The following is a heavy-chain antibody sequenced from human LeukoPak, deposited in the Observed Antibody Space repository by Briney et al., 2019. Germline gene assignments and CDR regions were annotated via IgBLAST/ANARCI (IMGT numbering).Heavy chain of an antibody. J-gene: IGHJ4*02. CDR2: INAGNGNT. Sequence: GASVKVSCKASGYTFTNYAVNWVHQAPGQRLEWMGWINAGNGNTKYSQKFQDRVTLTRDASASTAYMELSSLRSEDMAVYYCARGIWTSHTVGYYFDNWGQGTLVTVSS. V-gene: IGHV1-3*03. CDR3: ARGIWTSHTVGYYFDN. D-gene: IGHD6-13*01. CDR1: GYTFTNYA.